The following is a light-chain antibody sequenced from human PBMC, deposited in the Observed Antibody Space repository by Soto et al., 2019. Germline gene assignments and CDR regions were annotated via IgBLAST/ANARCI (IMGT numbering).Light chain of an antibody. CDR3: QSYDSSLSAWV. V-gene: IGLV1-40*01. CDR2: SNN. J-gene: IGLJ3*02. CDR1: SSNIGAGFD. Sequence: QSVLIQPPSVSGAPGQRVTISCSGSSSNIGAGFDVHWYKHLPGTAPKLLIYSNNNRPSGVPDQFSGSKSGTSASLAITGVQAEDEADYYCQSYDSSLSAWVFGGGTKLTVL.